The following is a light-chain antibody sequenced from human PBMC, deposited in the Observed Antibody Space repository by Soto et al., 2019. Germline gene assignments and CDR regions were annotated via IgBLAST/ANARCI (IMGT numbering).Light chain of an antibody. CDR1: QSVSSTY. Sequence: EIVWTQSPGTLSLSPGERATLSCRASQSVSSTYLAWYQQKPGQAPRLLIYSASSRATGIPDRFSGSGSGTDFTITISRLEPEDFAVYYYQQYDYSRGFTFGSGTKVDIK. CDR3: QQYDYSRGFT. J-gene: IGKJ3*01. V-gene: IGKV3-20*01. CDR2: SAS.